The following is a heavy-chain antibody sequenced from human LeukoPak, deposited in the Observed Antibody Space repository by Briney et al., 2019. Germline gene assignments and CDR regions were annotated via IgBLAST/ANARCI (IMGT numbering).Heavy chain of an antibody. Sequence: SETLSLTCAVSGGSISSNNWWGWVRQPPGKGLEWIGEIYHSGSPNYNPSLKSRVTISVDKSRNHFSLKLSSVTAADTAVYYCARALRGNCSGGNCPPYFDYWGQGTLVTVSS. V-gene: IGHV4-4*02. CDR3: ARALRGNCSGGNCPPYFDY. CDR2: IYHSGSP. CDR1: GGSISSNNW. D-gene: IGHD2-15*01. J-gene: IGHJ4*02.